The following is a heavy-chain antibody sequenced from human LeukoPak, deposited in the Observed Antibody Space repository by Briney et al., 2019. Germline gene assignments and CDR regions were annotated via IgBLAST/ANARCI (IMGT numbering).Heavy chain of an antibody. CDR3: ARGGSKVTKIGWFDP. V-gene: IGHV4-38-2*02. Sequence: TSDTLSLTCTVSGYSISSGDYWGWIRQPPGKGLGWIGSIYHSGSTYYNPSLKSRVTIAVDTSKDQFSLKLSFVTAADAAVYFYARGGSKVTKIGWFDPWGQGTLVTVSS. CDR2: IYHSGST. CDR1: GYSISSGDY. J-gene: IGHJ5*02. D-gene: IGHD4-11*01.